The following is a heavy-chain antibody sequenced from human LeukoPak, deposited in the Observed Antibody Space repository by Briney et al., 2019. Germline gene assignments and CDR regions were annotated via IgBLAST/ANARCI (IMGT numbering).Heavy chain of an antibody. CDR1: GGSIRSSSYY. D-gene: IGHD1-14*01. CDR3: ARKSAIHPGSFDY. J-gene: IGHJ4*02. V-gene: IGHV4-39*07. Sequence: SETLSLTCTVSGGSIRSSSYYWGWIRQPPGKGLEWIGSVHYSGSTYDNPSLKSRVTISVDKSKNQFSLKLSSVTAADTAVYYCARKSAIHPGSFDYWGQGTLVTVSS. CDR2: VHYSGST.